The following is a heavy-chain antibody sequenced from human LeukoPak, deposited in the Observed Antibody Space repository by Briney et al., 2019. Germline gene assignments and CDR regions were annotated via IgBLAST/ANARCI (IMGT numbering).Heavy chain of an antibody. V-gene: IGHV4-39*07. CDR1: GGSISSSSYY. D-gene: IGHD3-22*01. Sequence: SETLSLTCTVSGGSISSSSYYWGWIRQPPGKGLDWIGRIYARGSTNYNPSLKSRVTMSVDTSENQFSLRLSSATAADTAIYYCARGQNYYDSSGYQTFDYWGQGTLVTVSS. CDR3: ARGQNYYDSSGYQTFDY. CDR2: IYARGST. J-gene: IGHJ4*02.